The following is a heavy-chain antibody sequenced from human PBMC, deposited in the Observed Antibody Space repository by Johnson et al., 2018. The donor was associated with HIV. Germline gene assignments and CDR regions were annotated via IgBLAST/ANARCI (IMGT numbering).Heavy chain of an antibody. CDR1: GFTFSSYA. Sequence: QVQLVESGGGVVQPGGSLILSCAASGFTFSSYAMHWVRQAPGKGLEWVAIMSYDGSNKYYADSVKGRFTISRDNSKNTLYLQMNSLSAEDTAVYYCARDGRFYDILTDYYSNAFDIWGQGTMVTVSS. CDR3: ARDGRFYDILTDYYSNAFDI. J-gene: IGHJ3*02. V-gene: IGHV3-30*14. CDR2: MSYDGSNK. D-gene: IGHD3-9*01.